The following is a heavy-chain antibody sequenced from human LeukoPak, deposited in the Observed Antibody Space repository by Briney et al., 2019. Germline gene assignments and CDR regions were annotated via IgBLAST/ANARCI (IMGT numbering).Heavy chain of an antibody. J-gene: IGHJ4*02. CDR3: ARTVRSSGWWYYFDY. D-gene: IGHD6-19*01. Sequence: GASVKVSCKASGYTFTSYGISWVRQAPGQGLEWMGWISAYNGNTNYAQKLQGRVTMTTDTSTSTAYMELRSLRSDDTAVYYCARTVRSSGWWYYFDYWGQGTLVTVSS. CDR2: ISAYNGNT. CDR1: GYTFTSYG. V-gene: IGHV1-18*01.